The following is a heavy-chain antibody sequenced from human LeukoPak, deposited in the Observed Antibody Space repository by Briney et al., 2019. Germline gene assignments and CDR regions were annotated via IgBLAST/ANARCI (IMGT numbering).Heavy chain of an antibody. CDR2: ISGSGGST. D-gene: IGHD1-14*01. CDR1: GFTFSSYA. V-gene: IGHV3-23*01. J-gene: IGHJ4*02. Sequence: PGGSLRLSCAASGFTFSSYAMSWVRQAPGKGLEWVSAISGSGGSTYYADSVKGRFTISRDNSKNTLYLQMHSLGPEDTAVYYCARDLSERYSIDYWGQGTLVTVSS. CDR3: ARDLSERYSIDY.